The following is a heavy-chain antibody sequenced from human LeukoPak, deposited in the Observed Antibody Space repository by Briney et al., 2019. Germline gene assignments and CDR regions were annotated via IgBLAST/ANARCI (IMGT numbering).Heavy chain of an antibody. D-gene: IGHD1-26*01. Sequence: PGGSLRLSCAASGFTFSSYSMNWVRQAPGKGLGWVANIKTDGSQIYYVDSVKGRFTISRDNAKNSLYLQMNILRAEDTAVYYCARNGIVGAGYYFDYWGQGTLVTVSS. CDR3: ARNGIVGAGYYFDY. CDR2: IKTDGSQI. CDR1: GFTFSSYS. J-gene: IGHJ4*02. V-gene: IGHV3-7*01.